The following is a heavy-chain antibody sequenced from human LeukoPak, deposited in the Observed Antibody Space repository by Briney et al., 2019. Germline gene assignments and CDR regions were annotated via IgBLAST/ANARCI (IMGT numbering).Heavy chain of an antibody. CDR2: ISGSGGST. Sequence: GGSLRLSCAASGFTFSTYDMSWVRQAPGKGLKWVSPISGSGGSTYYADSVKGRFTISRDNSKNTLYLQMNSLRAEDTAVYYCALTREYSYGYYDYWGQGTLVTVSS. CDR3: ALTREYSYGYYDY. J-gene: IGHJ4*02. D-gene: IGHD5-18*01. CDR1: GFTFSTYD. V-gene: IGHV3-23*01.